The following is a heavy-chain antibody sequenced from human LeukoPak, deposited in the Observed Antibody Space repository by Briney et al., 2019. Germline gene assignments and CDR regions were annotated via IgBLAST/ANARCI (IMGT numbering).Heavy chain of an antibody. Sequence: GGSLRLSCAASGFTFSSYAMSWVRQAPGKGLEWVAVISYDGSNKYYADSVKGRFTISRDNSKNTLYLQMNSLRAEDTAVYYCARDTSRYQLLPDYWGQGTLVTVSS. D-gene: IGHD2-2*01. CDR3: ARDTSRYQLLPDY. V-gene: IGHV3-30-3*01. CDR1: GFTFSSYA. J-gene: IGHJ4*02. CDR2: ISYDGSNK.